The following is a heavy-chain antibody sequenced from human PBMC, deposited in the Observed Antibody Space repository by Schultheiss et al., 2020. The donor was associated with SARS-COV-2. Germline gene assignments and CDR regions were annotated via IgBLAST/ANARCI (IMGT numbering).Heavy chain of an antibody. V-gene: IGHV3-15*01. D-gene: IGHD1-26*01. Sequence: AGSLRLSCAASGFTFSNAWMSWVRQAPGKGLEWVGRIKSKTDGGTTDYAAPVKGRFTISRDDSKNTLYLQMNSLKTEDTAVYYCTTEGMRVGATTTGYYYGMDVWGQGTTVTVSS. CDR3: TTEGMRVGATTTGYYYGMDV. CDR1: GFTFSNAW. CDR2: IKSKTDGGTT. J-gene: IGHJ6*02.